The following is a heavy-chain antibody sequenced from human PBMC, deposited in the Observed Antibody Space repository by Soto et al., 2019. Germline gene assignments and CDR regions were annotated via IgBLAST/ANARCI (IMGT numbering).Heavy chain of an antibody. CDR3: ATPEGDPRHFGGNGRSGWGAFDI. CDR1: GGFVDSGRYY. D-gene: IGHD4-17*01. CDR2: MRYSGSS. Sequence: QVQLQESGPGLVKPSRTLTLTCTVSGGFVDSGRYYWTWIRHLPGKGLAWIGYMRYSGSSYYNPSVERRVTMSFGASKSNFSLKLSSVTAADTAVYYCATPEGDPRHFGGNGRSGWGAFDIWGQETMVTVS. J-gene: IGHJ3*02. V-gene: IGHV4-31*03.